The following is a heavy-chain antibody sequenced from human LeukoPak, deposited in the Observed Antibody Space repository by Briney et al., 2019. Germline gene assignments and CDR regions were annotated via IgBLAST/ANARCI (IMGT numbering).Heavy chain of an antibody. V-gene: IGHV3-30*02. J-gene: IGHJ6*03. Sequence: PGGSLRLSCAASGFTFSSYGMHWVRQAPGKGLEWVAFIRYDASNKYYADSVKGRFTISRDNSKNTLYLQMNSLRAEDTAVYYCEKDGERSGVNYYMDVWGKGTTVTVSS. CDR2: IRYDASNK. CDR3: EKDGERSGVNYYMDV. D-gene: IGHD3-10*01. CDR1: GFTFSSYG.